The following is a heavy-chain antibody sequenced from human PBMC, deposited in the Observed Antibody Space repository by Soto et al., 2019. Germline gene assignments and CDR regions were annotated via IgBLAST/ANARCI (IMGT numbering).Heavy chain of an antibody. CDR1: GLTFSDHH. V-gene: IGHV3-72*01. Sequence: EVQLVESGGGLVQPGGSLRRSCVASGLTFSDHHMEWVRQAPGKGLEWVGRIRNKATRYTTDYVASVKGRFTISRDDSKNSLYLQMNSLKPEDTAVSYCARRITGAIPADGASWGQATLLTVSA. D-gene: IGHD1-7*01. CDR2: IRNKATRYTT. CDR3: ARRITGAIPADGAS. J-gene: IGHJ5*02.